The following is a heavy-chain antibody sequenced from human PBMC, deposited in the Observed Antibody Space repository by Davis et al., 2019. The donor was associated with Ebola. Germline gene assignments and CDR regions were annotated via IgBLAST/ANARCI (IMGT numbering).Heavy chain of an antibody. CDR2: IYSSGNP. CDR3: ARGRYTATYYPLDY. V-gene: IGHV4-59*01. J-gene: IGHJ4*02. D-gene: IGHD1-26*01. Sequence: SETLSLTCTVSGGSISTYYWSWIRQSPGKGLEWIGHIYSSGNPNYNPSLKSRVTMSADTSKNQFSLKMSSVTAADTALYYCARGRYTATYYPLDYWGQGTLVTVSS. CDR1: GGSISTYY.